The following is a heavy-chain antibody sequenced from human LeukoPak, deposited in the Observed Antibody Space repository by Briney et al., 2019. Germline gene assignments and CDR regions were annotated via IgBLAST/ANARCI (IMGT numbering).Heavy chain of an antibody. V-gene: IGHV4-59*11. J-gene: IGHJ4*02. CDR1: GGSISSQY. CDR2: IYDSGST. CDR3: AREQLDSPFDY. Sequence: SETLSLTCTVAGGSISSQYWNWIRQPPGKGLEWIGHIYDSGSTKFNPSLKSRVTMSLDTSKKQFSLKLSYVTAADTAVYYCAREQLDSPFDYWGRGTLVTVSS. D-gene: IGHD3/OR15-3a*01.